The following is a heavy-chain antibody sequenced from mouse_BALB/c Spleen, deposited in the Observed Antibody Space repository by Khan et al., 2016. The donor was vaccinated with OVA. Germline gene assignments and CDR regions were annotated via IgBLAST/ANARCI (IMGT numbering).Heavy chain of an antibody. CDR1: GFTFSAYG. CDR2: ITSDGYYT. D-gene: IGHD4-1*01. J-gene: IGHJ3*01. CDR3: ASHLTGSFAY. V-gene: IGHV5-6*01. Sequence: EVELVESGGDLMKPGGSLKLSCTASGFTFSAYGMSWVRQTPDTRLEWVATITSDGYYTYSPASVQGRFYISRDNAKNPLSLQMSSLKSDDTAMYYCASHLTGSFAYWGQGTLVTVSA.